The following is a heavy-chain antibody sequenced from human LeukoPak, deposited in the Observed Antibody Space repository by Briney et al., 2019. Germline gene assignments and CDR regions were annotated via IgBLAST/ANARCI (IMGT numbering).Heavy chain of an antibody. Sequence: PGGSLRLSCAASGFTFSSYAMSWVRQAPGKGLEWVSGISASGGTIYYADSVKGRFTISRDNAKNSLYLQMDSLRAEDTAVYYCARDFYGSPWGQGTLVTVSS. CDR1: GFTFSSYA. V-gene: IGHV3-23*01. CDR2: ISASGGTI. D-gene: IGHD2/OR15-2a*01. J-gene: IGHJ5*02. CDR3: ARDFYGSP.